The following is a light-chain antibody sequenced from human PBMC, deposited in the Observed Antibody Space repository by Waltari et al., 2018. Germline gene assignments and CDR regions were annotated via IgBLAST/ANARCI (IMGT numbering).Light chain of an antibody. V-gene: IGKV3-20*01. J-gene: IGKJ1*01. CDR1: QSVSRT. Sequence: EIVLTQSPGTLSLSPGERATLSCRASQSVSRTLAWYQQKPGQAPSLLICAASTRATGIPDRFSGSGSGTDFRLTISRLEPEDFAVYYCQHYVRLPVTFGQGTKVEIK. CDR3: QHYVRLPVT. CDR2: AAS.